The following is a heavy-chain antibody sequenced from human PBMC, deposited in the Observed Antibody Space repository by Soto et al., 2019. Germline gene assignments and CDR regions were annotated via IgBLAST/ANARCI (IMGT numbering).Heavy chain of an antibody. CDR2: IYHSGST. V-gene: IGHV4-4*02. CDR3: AREHGSGDYGDYGYFDY. Sequence: PSETLSLTCAVSGGSISSSNWWSWVRQPPGKGLEWIGEIYHSGSTNYNPSLKSRVTISVDKSKNQFSLKLSSVTAADTAVYYCAREHGSGDYGDYGYFDYWGQGTLVTVSS. D-gene: IGHD4-17*01. CDR1: GGSISSSNW. J-gene: IGHJ4*02.